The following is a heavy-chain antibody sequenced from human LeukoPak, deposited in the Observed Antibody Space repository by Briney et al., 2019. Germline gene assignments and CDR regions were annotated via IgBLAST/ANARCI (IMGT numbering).Heavy chain of an antibody. D-gene: IGHD6-19*01. CDR2: INHSGST. CDR1: GGSFSGYY. V-gene: IGHV4-34*01. CDR3: ARAAAVAGIFDY. J-gene: IGHJ4*02. Sequence: PSETPSLTCAVYGGSFSGYYWSWIRQPPGKGLEWIGEINHSGSTNYNPSLKSRVTISVDTSKNQFSLKLSSVTAADTAVYYCARAAAVAGIFDYWGQGTLVTVSS.